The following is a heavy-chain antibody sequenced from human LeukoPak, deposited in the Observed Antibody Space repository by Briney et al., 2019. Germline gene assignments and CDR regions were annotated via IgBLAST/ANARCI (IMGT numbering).Heavy chain of an antibody. D-gene: IGHD3-22*01. Sequence: GGSLRLSCAASGFTFSSYGMHWVRQAPGKGLEWVAVIWYDGSNKYYADSVKGRFTISRDNSKNTLYLQMNSLRAEDTAVYYCARDGIPNYYDSSGPNTFDYWGQGTLVTVSS. CDR2: IWYDGSNK. V-gene: IGHV3-33*01. J-gene: IGHJ4*02. CDR3: ARDGIPNYYDSSGPNTFDY. CDR1: GFTFSSYG.